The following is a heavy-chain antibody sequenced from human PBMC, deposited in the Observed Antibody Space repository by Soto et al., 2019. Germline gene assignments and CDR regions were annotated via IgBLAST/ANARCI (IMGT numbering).Heavy chain of an antibody. V-gene: IGHV1-18*01. CDR3: ARGITMARGTINNWFDP. CDR1: GFTITSYA. D-gene: IGHD3-10*01. CDR2: ISAYNGNT. J-gene: IGHJ5*02. Sequence: SVTVSFTGSGFTITSYAIIWVRQAPVQGLEWMGWISAYNGNTNYAQKLQGRVTMTTDTSTSTAYMELRSLRSDDTAVYYCARGITMARGTINNWFDPWGQGTLVTVSS.